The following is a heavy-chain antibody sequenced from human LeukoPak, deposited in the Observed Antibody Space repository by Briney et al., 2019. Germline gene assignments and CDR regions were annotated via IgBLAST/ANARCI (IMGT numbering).Heavy chain of an antibody. CDR1: GFTFSSYA. Sequence: GGSLRLSCAASGFTFSSYAMSWVRQAPGKGLEWVAFIRYDGSNKYYADSVKGRFTISRDNSKNTLYLQMNSLRAEDTAVYYCARGIRFPQYYYYMDVWGKGTTVTVSS. CDR2: IRYDGSNK. CDR3: ARGIRFPQYYYYMDV. D-gene: IGHD2-21*01. J-gene: IGHJ6*03. V-gene: IGHV3-30*02.